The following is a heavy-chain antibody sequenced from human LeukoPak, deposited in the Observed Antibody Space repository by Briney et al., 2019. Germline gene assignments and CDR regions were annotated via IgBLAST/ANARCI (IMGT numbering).Heavy chain of an antibody. J-gene: IGHJ6*03. CDR1: GYTFSNYY. Sequence: GAPVKVSCKAPGYTFSNYYRHWVRQAPGQGLEWMGIINPSGGSTSYAQKFQGRVTMTRDMSTGTVYMELSSLRSEDTAVYYCARPRGGFGDYYMDVWGKGTTVTVSS. CDR3: ARPRGGFGDYYMDV. D-gene: IGHD3-10*01. CDR2: INPSGGST. V-gene: IGHV1-46*01.